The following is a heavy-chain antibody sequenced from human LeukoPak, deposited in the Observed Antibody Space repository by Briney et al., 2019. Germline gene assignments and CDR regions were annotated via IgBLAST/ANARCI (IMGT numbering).Heavy chain of an antibody. J-gene: IGHJ4*02. D-gene: IGHD5-18*01. CDR1: GVSISSGDYY. CDR3: ARDRGGYTYSHDY. Sequence: PSETLSLTCTVSGVSISSGDYYWSWIRQPPGKGLEWIGYIYYSGSTNYNPSLKSLVTISMDKSKNQLSLKLNFVTAADTAVYYCARDRGGYTYSHDYWGQGTLVTVSS. CDR2: IYYSGST. V-gene: IGHV4-30-4*01.